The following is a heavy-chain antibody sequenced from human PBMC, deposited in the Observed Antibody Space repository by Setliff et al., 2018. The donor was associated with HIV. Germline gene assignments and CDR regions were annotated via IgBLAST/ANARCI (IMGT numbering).Heavy chain of an antibody. CDR1: GESISSKNYY. CDR3: AQMSISASVYFDY. V-gene: IGHV4-39*07. CDR2: INYSGST. Sequence: SETLPLTCIVSGESISSKNYYWGWIRQPPGKGLEWIGSINYSGSTYYNPSLESRVTISVDTSNNQFSLRLKSVTAADTAVYFCAQMSISASVYFDYWGQGTLVTVSS. J-gene: IGHJ4*02. D-gene: IGHD2-21*01.